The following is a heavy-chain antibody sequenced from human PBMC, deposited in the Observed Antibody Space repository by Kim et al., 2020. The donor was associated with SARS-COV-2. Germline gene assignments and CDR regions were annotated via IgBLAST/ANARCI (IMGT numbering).Heavy chain of an antibody. Sequence: GGSLRLSCAASGFTFSSYGMHWVRQAPGKGLEWVAVIWYDGSNKYYADSVKGRFTISRDNSKNTLYLQMNSLRAEDTAVYYCARDRGEGYWSTPDYWGQGTLVTVSS. D-gene: IGHD2-15*01. CDR1: GFTFSSYG. CDR2: IWYDGSNK. V-gene: IGHV3-33*01. CDR3: ARDRGEGYWSTPDY. J-gene: IGHJ4*02.